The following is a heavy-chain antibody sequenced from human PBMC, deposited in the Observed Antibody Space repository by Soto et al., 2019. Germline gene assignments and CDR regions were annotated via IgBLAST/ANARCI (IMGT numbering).Heavy chain of an antibody. CDR3: ARAPSSIAARLEENWFDP. Sequence: SVKVSCKASGGTFSSYAISWVRQAPGQGLEWMGGIIPIFGTANYAQKFQGRVTITADESTSTAYMELSSLRSEDTAVYYCARAPSSIAARLEENWFDPWGQGTLVTV. J-gene: IGHJ5*02. V-gene: IGHV1-69*13. CDR2: IIPIFGTA. D-gene: IGHD6-6*01. CDR1: GGTFSSYA.